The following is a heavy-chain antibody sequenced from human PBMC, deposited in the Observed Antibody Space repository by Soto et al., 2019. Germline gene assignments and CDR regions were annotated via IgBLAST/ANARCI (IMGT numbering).Heavy chain of an antibody. Sequence: EGQLLQSGGGLVQPGGSLRLSCTGSGFIFSSYAMSWVRQAPGKGLEWISGLNGGGSNTLYADSVKGRFTISRDNFKNTLYLQMNSLRAEDTDVYYCAKDKDGVITRSHFDYWGQGNLVTVSS. J-gene: IGHJ4*02. CDR3: AKDKDGVITRSHFDY. V-gene: IGHV3-23*01. CDR1: GFIFSSYA. D-gene: IGHD3-22*01. CDR2: LNGGGSNT.